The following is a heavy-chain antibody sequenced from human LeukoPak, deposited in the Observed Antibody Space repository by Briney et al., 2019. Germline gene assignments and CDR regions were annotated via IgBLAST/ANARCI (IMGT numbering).Heavy chain of an antibody. J-gene: IGHJ5*02. CDR3: AKGSSGYFADL. CDR2: ISNDGGGT. D-gene: IGHD3-22*01. Sequence: GGSLRLSCAASGFIFNNYGLIWVRRAPGKGLEWVSAISNDGGGTQCADFVEGRFTISRDNSKNTLFLQISSLRAEDTALYYCAKGSSGYFADLWGQGTLVTVSS. CDR1: GFIFNNYG. V-gene: IGHV3-23*01.